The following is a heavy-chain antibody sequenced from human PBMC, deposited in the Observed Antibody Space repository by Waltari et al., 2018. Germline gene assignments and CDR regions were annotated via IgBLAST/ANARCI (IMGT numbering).Heavy chain of an antibody. Sequence: QVQLVESGGGVVQPGRSLRLSCAASGFTFSSYAMHWVRQAPGKGLEWVAVISYDGSNKYYADSVKGRFTISRDNSKNTLYLQMNSLRAEDTAVYYCARVLLKSVVVPAALDYWGQGTLVTVSS. V-gene: IGHV3-30-3*01. CDR1: GFTFSSYA. CDR2: ISYDGSNK. CDR3: ARVLLKSVVVPAALDY. D-gene: IGHD2-2*01. J-gene: IGHJ4*02.